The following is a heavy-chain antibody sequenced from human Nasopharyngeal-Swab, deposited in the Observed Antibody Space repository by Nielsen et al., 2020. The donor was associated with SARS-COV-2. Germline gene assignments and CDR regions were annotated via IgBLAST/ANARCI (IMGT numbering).Heavy chain of an antibody. D-gene: IGHD2-2*01. Sequence: RQAPGKGLEWIGYIYYGGSTYYNPSLKSRVTISVDTSKNQFSLKLSSVTAADTAVYYCARVFWGYCSSTSCSNYYYYYMDVWGKGTTVTVSS. CDR3: ARVFWGYCSSTSCSNYYYYYMDV. J-gene: IGHJ6*03. CDR2: IYYGGST. V-gene: IGHV4-31*02.